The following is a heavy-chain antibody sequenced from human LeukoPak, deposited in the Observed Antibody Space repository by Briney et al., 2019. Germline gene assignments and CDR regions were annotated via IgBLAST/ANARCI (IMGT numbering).Heavy chain of an antibody. CDR3: ARVGLRLGELSY. CDR1: GYTFTSYD. D-gene: IGHD3-16*02. CDR2: MNPNSGNT. V-gene: IGHV1-8*01. J-gene: IGHJ4*02. Sequence: ASVKVSCTASGYTFTSYDINWVRQAPGQGLEWMGWMNPNSGNTGYAQKFQGRVTMTRNTSISTAYMELSSLRSEDTAVYYCARVGLRLGELSYWGQGTLVTVSS.